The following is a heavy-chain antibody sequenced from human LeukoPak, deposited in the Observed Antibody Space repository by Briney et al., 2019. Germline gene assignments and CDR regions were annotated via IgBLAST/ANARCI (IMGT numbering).Heavy chain of an antibody. Sequence: SGGSLRLSCAASGFTFSDYYMSWIRQAPGKGLEWVSYISSSSSYTNYADSVKGRFTISRDNAKNSLYLQMNGLRAEDTAVYYCASAAAGKDYWGQGTLVTVSS. CDR3: ASAAAGKDY. D-gene: IGHD6-13*01. V-gene: IGHV3-11*06. CDR1: GFTFSDYY. J-gene: IGHJ4*02. CDR2: ISSSSSYT.